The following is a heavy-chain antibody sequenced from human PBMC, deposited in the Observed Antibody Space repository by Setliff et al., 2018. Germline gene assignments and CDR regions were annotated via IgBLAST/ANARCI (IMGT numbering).Heavy chain of an antibody. CDR3: ARYPRRGNGWYPYYVDV. Sequence: PSETLSLTCTVSDDSISSRHYYWSWIRQPAGKGLEWLGQIYTSWSTNYNPSLKGQATLSIDASKRQFSLKLTSVTAADTAVYYCARYPRRGNGWYPYYVDVWGKGTTVTVSS. D-gene: IGHD6-19*01. V-gene: IGHV4-61*09. CDR1: DDSISSRHYY. CDR2: IYTSWST. J-gene: IGHJ6*03.